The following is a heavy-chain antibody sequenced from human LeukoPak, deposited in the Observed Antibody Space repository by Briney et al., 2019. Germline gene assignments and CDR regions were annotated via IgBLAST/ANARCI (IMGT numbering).Heavy chain of an antibody. CDR1: GLIFSDYS. D-gene: IGHD2-15*01. V-gene: IGHV3-21*01. J-gene: IGHJ4*02. Sequence: GGSLRLSCAVSGLIFSDYSFNWVRQAPGKGLEWVSSVNPTSSSIYYADSVQGRFTISRDNAKNSLYLQMNSLRAEDTAVYYCARDGYCSGGDCSNTPGVFDYWGQGTLVTVSS. CDR3: ARDGYCSGGDCSNTPGVFDY. CDR2: VNPTSSSI.